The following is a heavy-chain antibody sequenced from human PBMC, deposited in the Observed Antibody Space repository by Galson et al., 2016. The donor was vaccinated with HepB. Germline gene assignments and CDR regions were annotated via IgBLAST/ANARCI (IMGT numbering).Heavy chain of an antibody. V-gene: IGHV3-23*01. CDR1: GFTFSGHA. D-gene: IGHD1-1*01. CDR3: AKEGGIHPTRFDY. CDR2: ISGSGGIR. Sequence: SLRLPCAASGFTFSGHAMTWVRQAPGKGLEWVSGISGSGGIRYYPDSVRGRFSISRDTSRNTLYLQMTSLRAEDTAIYYCAKEGGIHPTRFDYWGQGTLVTVSS. J-gene: IGHJ4*02.